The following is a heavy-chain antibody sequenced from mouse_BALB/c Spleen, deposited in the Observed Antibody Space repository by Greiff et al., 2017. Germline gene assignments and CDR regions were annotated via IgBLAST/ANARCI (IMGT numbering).Heavy chain of an antibody. J-gene: IGHJ3*01. CDR1: GYSFTDYI. CDR3: ARWGDYDGAWFAY. CDR2: INPYYGST. D-gene: IGHD2-4*01. V-gene: IGHV1-39*01. Sequence: EVQLQQSGPELVKPGASVKISCKASGYSFTDYIMLWVKQSHGKSLEWIGNINPYYGSTSYNLKFKGKATLTVDKSSSTAYMQLNILTSEDSAVYYCARWGDYDGAWFAYWGQGTLVTVSA.